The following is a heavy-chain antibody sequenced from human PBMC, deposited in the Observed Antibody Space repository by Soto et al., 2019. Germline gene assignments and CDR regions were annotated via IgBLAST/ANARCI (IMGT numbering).Heavy chain of an antibody. V-gene: IGHV1-69*02. Sequence: QVQLVQSGAEVKKPGSSVKVSCKASGGTFSSYTISWLRQAPVQGLEWMGRIIPILGIANYAQKFQGRVTITADKSTSTAYMELSSLRSEDTAVYYCARGPRDYGSYYFDYWGQGTLVTVSS. CDR3: ARGPRDYGSYYFDY. CDR2: IIPILGIA. D-gene: IGHD4-17*01. CDR1: GGTFSSYT. J-gene: IGHJ4*02.